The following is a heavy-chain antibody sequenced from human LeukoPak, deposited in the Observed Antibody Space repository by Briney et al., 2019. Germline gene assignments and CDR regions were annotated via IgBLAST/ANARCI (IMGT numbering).Heavy chain of an antibody. D-gene: IGHD3-3*01. CDR2: VNTCNGNR. Sequence: ASVKVSCKASGYSFTTYGISWVRQAPGQGLEWMGWVNTCNGNRNYAQKFQGRVTLATDTSTSTAYMELRSLRSDDTAVYYCARGLEWLTRRHTWFDPWGQGTLVTVSS. V-gene: IGHV1-18*01. CDR1: GYSFTTYG. CDR3: ARGLEWLTRRHTWFDP. J-gene: IGHJ5*02.